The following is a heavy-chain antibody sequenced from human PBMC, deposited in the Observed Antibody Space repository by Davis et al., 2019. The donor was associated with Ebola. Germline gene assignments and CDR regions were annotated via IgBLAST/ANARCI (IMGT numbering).Heavy chain of an antibody. CDR1: GGSISSSSYY. V-gene: IGHV4-39*07. CDR3: ATLITISGVLIGNWFDP. J-gene: IGHJ5*02. D-gene: IGHD3-3*01. CDR2: IYYSGST. Sequence: PSETLSLTCTVSGGSISSSSYYWGWIRQPPGKGLAWIGSIYYSGSTYYNPSLKSRVTISVDTSKNQFSLKLSSVTAADTAVYYCATLITISGVLIGNWFDPWGQGTLVTVSS.